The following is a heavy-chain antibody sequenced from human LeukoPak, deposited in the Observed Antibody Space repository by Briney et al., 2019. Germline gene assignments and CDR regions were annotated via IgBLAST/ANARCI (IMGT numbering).Heavy chain of an antibody. D-gene: IGHD3-22*01. V-gene: IGHV1-24*01. CDR1: GYTLTELS. Sequence: ASVKVSCKVSGYTLTELSMHWVRQAPGKGLEWMGGFDPEDGETIYAQKFQGRVTMTEDTSTDTAYMELSSLRSEDTAVYYCATDLGAYYDSTSNWFDPWGQGTLVTVSS. CDR2: FDPEDGET. CDR3: ATDLGAYYDSTSNWFDP. J-gene: IGHJ5*02.